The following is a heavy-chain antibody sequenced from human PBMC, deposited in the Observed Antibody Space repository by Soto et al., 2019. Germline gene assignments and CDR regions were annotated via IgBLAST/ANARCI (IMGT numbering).Heavy chain of an antibody. Sequence: HPGGSLRLSCAASGFTFSSYWMHWVRQAPGKGLVWVSRINSDGSSTSYADSVKGRFTISRDNAKNTLYLQMNSLRAEDTAVYYCAREGSYDFWSGLNPYYYYYGMDVWGQGTTVTVSS. V-gene: IGHV3-74*01. CDR1: GFTFSSYW. J-gene: IGHJ6*02. CDR2: INSDGSST. CDR3: AREGSYDFWSGLNPYYYYYGMDV. D-gene: IGHD3-3*01.